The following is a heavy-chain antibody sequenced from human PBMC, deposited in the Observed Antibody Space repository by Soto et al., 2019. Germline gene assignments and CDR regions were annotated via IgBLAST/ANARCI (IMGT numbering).Heavy chain of an antibody. J-gene: IGHJ4*02. CDR2: IYYSGST. D-gene: IGHD2-21*02. CDR3: ARREGNCGGDCYSFDY. Sequence: QLQLQESGPGLVKPSETLSLTCTVSGGSISSSSYYWGWIRQPPGKGLEWIGSIYYSGSTYYNPSLKSRVTISVDTSKNQFSLKLSSVTAADTAMYYCARREGNCGGDCYSFDYWGQGTLVTVSS. CDR1: GGSISSSSYY. V-gene: IGHV4-39*01.